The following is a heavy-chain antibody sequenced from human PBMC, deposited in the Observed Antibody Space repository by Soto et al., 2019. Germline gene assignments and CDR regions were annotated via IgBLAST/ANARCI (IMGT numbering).Heavy chain of an antibody. V-gene: IGHV1-18*01. J-gene: IGHJ6*02. Sequence: ASVKVSCKASGYTFTSYGISWVRQAPGQGLEWMGWISAYNGNTNYAQKLQGRVTMTTDTSTSTAYMELRSLRSGDTAVYYCARDRTIPAAISNYYYGMDVWGQGTTVTVSS. CDR2: ISAYNGNT. CDR1: GYTFTSYG. D-gene: IGHD2-2*01. CDR3: ARDRTIPAAISNYYYGMDV.